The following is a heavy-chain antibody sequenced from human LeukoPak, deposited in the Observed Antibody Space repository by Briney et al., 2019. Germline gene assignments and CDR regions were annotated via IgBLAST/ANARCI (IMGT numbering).Heavy chain of an antibody. CDR3: ARSRDGYNSYYFDY. Sequence: PGGSLRLSCAASGFTVSSNYMSWVRQAPGKGLEWVSVIYSGGSTYYADSVKGRFTISRDNSKNTLYLQMNGLRAEDTAVYYCARSRDGYNSYYFDYWGQGTLVTVSS. J-gene: IGHJ4*02. V-gene: IGHV3-66*01. CDR1: GFTVSSNY. D-gene: IGHD5-12*01. CDR2: IYSGGST.